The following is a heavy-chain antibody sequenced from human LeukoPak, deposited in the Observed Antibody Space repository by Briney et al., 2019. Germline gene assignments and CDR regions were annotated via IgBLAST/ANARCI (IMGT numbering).Heavy chain of an antibody. CDR2: IKQDGSEK. Sequence: GGSLRLSCAASGFTFSSYAMSWVRQAPGKGLEWVANIKQDGSEKYYVDSVKGRFTISRDNAKNSLYLQMDSLRAEDTAVYYCARLRRVVWGSYRYYFDYWGQGTLVTVSS. CDR1: GFTFSSYA. CDR3: ARLRRVVWGSYRYYFDY. V-gene: IGHV3-7*01. J-gene: IGHJ4*02. D-gene: IGHD3-16*02.